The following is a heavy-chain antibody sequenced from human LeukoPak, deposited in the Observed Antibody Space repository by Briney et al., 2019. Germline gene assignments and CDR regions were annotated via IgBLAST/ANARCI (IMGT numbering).Heavy chain of an antibody. J-gene: IGHJ6*02. CDR1: GFTFDDYA. D-gene: IGHD1-1*01. Sequence: GRSLRLSCAASGFTFDDYAMHWVRQAPGKGLEWVSVIYSGGSTYYADSVKGRFTISRDNSKNTLYLQMNSLRAEDTAVYYCARYMGLAYGMDVWGQGTTVTVSS. CDR3: ARYMGLAYGMDV. V-gene: IGHV3-66*01. CDR2: IYSGGST.